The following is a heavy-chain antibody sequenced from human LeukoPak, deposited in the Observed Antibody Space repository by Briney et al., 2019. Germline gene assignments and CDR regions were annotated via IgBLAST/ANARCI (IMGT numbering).Heavy chain of an antibody. CDR3: ARRRGYYYDSSGYSLYFDY. CDR1: GGSISSSSYY. D-gene: IGHD3-22*01. V-gene: IGHV4-39*01. Sequence: SETLSLTCTVSGGSISSSSYYWGWIRQPPGKGLEWIGSIYYSGSTYYNPSLKSRVTISVDTSKSQFSLKLSSVTAADTAVYYCARRRGYYYDSSGYSLYFDYWGQGTLVTVSS. J-gene: IGHJ4*02. CDR2: IYYSGST.